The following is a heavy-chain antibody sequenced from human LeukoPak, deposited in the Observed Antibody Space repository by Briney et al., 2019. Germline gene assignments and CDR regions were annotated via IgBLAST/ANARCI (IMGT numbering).Heavy chain of an antibody. J-gene: IGHJ4*02. CDR1: GFTFTNYA. V-gene: IGHV3-30*18. D-gene: IGHD6-19*01. CDR3: AKWRYSSGWYRKVYFDY. CDR2: ISHDGNNK. Sequence: GGSLRLSCAASGFTFTNYAMHWVRQAPGKGLEWVALISHDGNNKYYADSVKGRFTISRDNSKNTLYLQMNSLRAEDTAVYYCAKWRYSSGWYRKVYFDYWGQGTLVTVSS.